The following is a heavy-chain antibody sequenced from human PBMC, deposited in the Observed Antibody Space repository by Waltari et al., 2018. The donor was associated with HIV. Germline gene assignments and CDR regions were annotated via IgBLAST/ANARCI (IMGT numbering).Heavy chain of an antibody. J-gene: IGHJ5*02. V-gene: IGHV2-5*01. Sequence: QITLKESGPTLVKPTQTLTLTCTFSGFSLSTSGGGVGWLRQPQGKALEWVALIYGNDIKRYSRSLKSRLTITKDTAKNQVVLTRTNVDPVDTATYYCAHRRLARAVAGTLYNWFDPWGQGILVTVSS. CDR1: GFSLSTSGGG. D-gene: IGHD6-19*01. CDR3: AHRRLARAVAGTLYNWFDP. CDR2: IYGNDIK.